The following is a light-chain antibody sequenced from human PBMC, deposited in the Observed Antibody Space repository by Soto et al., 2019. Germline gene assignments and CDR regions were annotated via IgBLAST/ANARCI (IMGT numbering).Light chain of an antibody. Sequence: QSALTQPASVSGSPGQSITISCTGTSSDVGGYNYVSWYQQHPGKAPKLMIYEVSNRPSRVSNRFSGSKSGNTASLTISGLQAEDEADYYCSSYTRSSTSYVFATGTSSPS. J-gene: IGLJ1*01. CDR1: SSDVGGYNY. CDR3: SSYTRSSTSYV. CDR2: EVS. V-gene: IGLV2-14*01.